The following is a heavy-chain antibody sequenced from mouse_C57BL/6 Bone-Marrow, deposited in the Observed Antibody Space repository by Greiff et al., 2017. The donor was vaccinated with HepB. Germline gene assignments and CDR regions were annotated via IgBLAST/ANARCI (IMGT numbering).Heavy chain of an antibody. D-gene: IGHD2-3*01. CDR2: INPNNGGT. Sequence: EVQLQQSGPELVKPGASVKISCKASGYTFTDYYMNWVKQSHGKSLEWIGDINPNNGGTSYNQKFKGKATLTVDKSSSTAYMELRSLTSEDSAVYYCALDGYFSDYWGQGTSVTVSS. J-gene: IGHJ4*01. CDR3: ALDGYFSDY. V-gene: IGHV1-26*01. CDR1: GYTFTDYY.